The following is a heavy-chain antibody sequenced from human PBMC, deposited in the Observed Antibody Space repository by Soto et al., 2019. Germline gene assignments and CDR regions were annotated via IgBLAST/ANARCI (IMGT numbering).Heavy chain of an antibody. CDR1: GFTFSSYA. CDR3: ARGPRLHLYYYYYGMDV. CDR2: ISYDGSNK. D-gene: IGHD6-25*01. Sequence: QVQLVESGGGVVQPGRSLRLSCAASGFTFSSYAMHWVRQAPGKGLEWVAVISYDGSNKYYADSVKGRCTISRDNSKNTQYLQMNSLRAEDTAVYYWARGPRLHLYYYYYGMDVWGQGTTVTVSS. V-gene: IGHV3-30-3*01. J-gene: IGHJ6*02.